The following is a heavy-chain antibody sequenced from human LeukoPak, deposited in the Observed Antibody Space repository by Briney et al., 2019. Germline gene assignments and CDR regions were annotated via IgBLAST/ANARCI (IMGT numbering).Heavy chain of an antibody. Sequence: ASVKVSCKASGYTFTSYDINWGRQATGEGLEWMGWMNPNSGNTGYAQKFQGRVPMTRNTSISTAYMELSSLRSEDTAVYYCARGSRYGSGSYCGYWGQGTLVTVSS. CDR1: GYTFTSYD. CDR2: MNPNSGNT. V-gene: IGHV1-8*01. J-gene: IGHJ4*02. CDR3: ARGSRYGSGSYCGY. D-gene: IGHD3-10*01.